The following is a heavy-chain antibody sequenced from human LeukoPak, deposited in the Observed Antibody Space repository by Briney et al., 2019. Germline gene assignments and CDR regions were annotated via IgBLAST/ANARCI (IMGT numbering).Heavy chain of an antibody. CDR1: GYSFTSYW. Sequence: GESLKISCKGSGYSFTSYWIGWVRQMPGKGLVCMGNIYPGDSDTRYSPSFQGQVTISADKSISTAYLQWSSLKASDTAMYYCARRLRYYDSSGYKYYFDYWGQGTLVTVSS. CDR2: IYPGDSDT. V-gene: IGHV5-51*01. J-gene: IGHJ4*02. CDR3: ARRLRYYDSSGYKYYFDY. D-gene: IGHD3-22*01.